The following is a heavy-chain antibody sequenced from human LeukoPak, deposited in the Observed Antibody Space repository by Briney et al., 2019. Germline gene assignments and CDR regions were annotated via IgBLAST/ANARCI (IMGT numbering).Heavy chain of an antibody. CDR3: ARAGGYNWNYGFT. D-gene: IGHD1-7*01. V-gene: IGHV3-7*01. CDR1: GFTFSGYW. J-gene: IGHJ5*02. CDR2: INLDGSVI. Sequence: TGGSLRLSCAASGFTFSGYWMSWVRQAPGKGLEWVANINLDGSVIHYVDSAKGRFTISRDNAKNSLYLQMNYLRAEDTAVYYCARAGGYNWNYGFTWGQGTLVTVSS.